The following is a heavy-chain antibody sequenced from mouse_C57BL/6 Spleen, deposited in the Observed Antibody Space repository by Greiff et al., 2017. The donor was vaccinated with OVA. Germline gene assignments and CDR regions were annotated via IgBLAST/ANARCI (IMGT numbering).Heavy chain of an antibody. Sequence: VQLVESGGGLVKPGGSLKLSCAASGFTFSSYAMSWVRQTPEKRLEWVATIRDGGSYTYYPDNVKGRFTISRDNAKNNLYLQMSHLKSEDTAMYYCARDRDYSNYDYAMDYWGQGTSVTVSS. CDR2: IRDGGSYT. CDR1: GFTFSSYA. D-gene: IGHD2-5*01. V-gene: IGHV5-4*01. CDR3: ARDRDYSNYDYAMDY. J-gene: IGHJ4*01.